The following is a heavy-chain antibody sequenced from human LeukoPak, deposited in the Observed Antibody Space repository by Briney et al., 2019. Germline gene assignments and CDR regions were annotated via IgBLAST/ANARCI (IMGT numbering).Heavy chain of an antibody. Sequence: ASVKVSCKXSGYTFTGYYMHWVRQAPGQGLEWMGWINPNSGGTNYAQKFQGRVTMTRDTSISTAYMELSRLRSDDTAVYYCARGYSGYEDYFDYWGQGTLVTVSS. V-gene: IGHV1-2*02. J-gene: IGHJ4*02. CDR2: INPNSGGT. D-gene: IGHD5-12*01. CDR1: GYTFTGYY. CDR3: ARGYSGYEDYFDY.